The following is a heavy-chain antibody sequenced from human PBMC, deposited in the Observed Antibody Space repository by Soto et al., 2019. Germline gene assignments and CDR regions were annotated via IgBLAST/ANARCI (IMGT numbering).Heavy chain of an antibody. J-gene: IGHJ4*02. Sequence: QVQLVESGGGLVKPGGSLRLSCAASGFTFSDYYMSWIRQAPGKGLEWVSYISSSGSTLYYADAVKGRFTISRDNAKNSLYLQMNSLRAEDTAVYYCARDRTRAAPGTNYFEYWGQGTLVPVSS. CDR2: ISSSGSTL. V-gene: IGHV3-11*01. CDR3: ARDRTRAAPGTNYFEY. D-gene: IGHD6-13*01. CDR1: GFTFSDYY.